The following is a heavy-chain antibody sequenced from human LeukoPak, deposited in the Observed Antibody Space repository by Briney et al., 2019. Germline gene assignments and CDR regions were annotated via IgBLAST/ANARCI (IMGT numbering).Heavy chain of an antibody. Sequence: GRSLRLSCAASGFTFDDYAMHWVRQAPGKGLEWVSGISWNSGSIGYADSVKGRFTISRDNAKNSLYLQMNSLRAEDTALYYCAKGNLRFYGMDVWGQGTTVTVSS. J-gene: IGHJ6*02. CDR1: GFTFDDYA. CDR3: AKGNLRFYGMDV. CDR2: ISWNSGSI. D-gene: IGHD3-3*01. V-gene: IGHV3-9*01.